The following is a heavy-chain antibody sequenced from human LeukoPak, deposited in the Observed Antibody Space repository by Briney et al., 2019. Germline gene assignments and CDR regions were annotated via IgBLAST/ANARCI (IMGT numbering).Heavy chain of an antibody. Sequence: PGGSLRLSCAASGFTFSSYEMNWVRQAPGKGLEWVSYISSSGSTINYADSVKGRFTISRDNSKNTLYLQMNSLRAEDTAVYYCVWELSRGGYYGEKDYWGQGTLVTVSS. J-gene: IGHJ4*02. D-gene: IGHD3-22*01. CDR1: GFTFSSYE. CDR2: ISSSGSTI. CDR3: VWELSRGGYYGEKDY. V-gene: IGHV3-48*03.